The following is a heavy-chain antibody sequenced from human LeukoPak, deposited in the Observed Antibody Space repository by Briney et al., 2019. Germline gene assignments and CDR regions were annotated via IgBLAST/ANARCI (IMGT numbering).Heavy chain of an antibody. Sequence: PGGSLRLSCAASGFTVSSNYMSWVRQAPGKGLEWVSVIYSGGNTYYADSVKGRFTISRDNSKNTLYLQMNSLRAEDTAVYYCARGKIIAQQQLVGEPFDYWGQGTPVTVSS. CDR3: ARGKIIAQQQLVGEPFDY. CDR1: GFTVSSNY. D-gene: IGHD6-13*01. CDR2: IYSGGNT. J-gene: IGHJ4*02. V-gene: IGHV3-66*01.